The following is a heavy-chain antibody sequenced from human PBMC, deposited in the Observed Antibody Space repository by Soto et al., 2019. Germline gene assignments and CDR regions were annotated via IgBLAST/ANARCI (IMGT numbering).Heavy chain of an antibody. D-gene: IGHD3-22*01. CDR3: ARDNHDSSGPIDY. CDR2: ISYDGSNE. J-gene: IGHJ4*02. Sequence: GGSLRLSCAASGFTFSSYAMHWVRQAPGKGLEWVAVISYDGSNEYYADSVKGRFTISRDNSKNTLYLQMNSLRAEDTAVYYCARDNHDSSGPIDYWGQGTLVTVSS. V-gene: IGHV3-30-3*01. CDR1: GFTFSSYA.